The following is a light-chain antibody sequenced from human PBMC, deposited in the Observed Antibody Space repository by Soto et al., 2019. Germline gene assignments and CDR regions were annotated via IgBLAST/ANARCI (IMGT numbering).Light chain of an antibody. J-gene: IGLJ1*01. V-gene: IGLV1-40*01. CDR1: SSNIGAHFD. Sequence: QSVLTQPPSVSGAPGQRVTISCTGTSSNIGAHFDVHWYQQLPGAAPKLLIYGNNNRPSGVPDRFSGSKSGTSASLVITGLQSEDEADYYCQSYDIGLSARYVFGTRTKVTVL. CDR2: GNN. CDR3: QSYDIGLSARYV.